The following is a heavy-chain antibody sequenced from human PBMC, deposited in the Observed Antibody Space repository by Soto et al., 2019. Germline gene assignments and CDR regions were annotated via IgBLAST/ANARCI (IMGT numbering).Heavy chain of an antibody. V-gene: IGHV2-5*01. J-gene: IGHJ3*02. Sequence: QITLKGSGPTLVKPTQTLTLTCTLSGISLSTSGVGLGWIRQTPGKALEWLALVYWNDDKHYSPSLKSRLTITKDTSKNQAILTMTNMDPVDTATYYCARVLATLPVFAFDIWGQGTVVTVSS. CDR2: VYWNDDK. D-gene: IGHD2-8*02. CDR3: ARVLATLPVFAFDI. CDR1: GISLSTSGVG.